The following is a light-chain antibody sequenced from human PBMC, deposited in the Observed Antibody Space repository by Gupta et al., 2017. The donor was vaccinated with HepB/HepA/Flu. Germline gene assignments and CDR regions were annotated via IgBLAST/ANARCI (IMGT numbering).Light chain of an antibody. CDR1: QSISSY. CDR3: QQSYSTPRST. J-gene: IGKJ3*01. Sequence: DIQMTQSPSSLSASVGDRVTITCRASQSISSYLNWYQQKPGKAPKLLIYAASSLQSGVPSRLSGSGSGTDFTLTISSLQPEDFATYYCQQSYSTPRSTFGPGTKVDIK. V-gene: IGKV1-39*01. CDR2: AAS.